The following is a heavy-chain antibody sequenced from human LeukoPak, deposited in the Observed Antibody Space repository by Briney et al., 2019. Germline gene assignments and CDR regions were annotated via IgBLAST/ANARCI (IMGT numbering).Heavy chain of an antibody. J-gene: IGHJ5*02. Sequence: GGSLRLSCAASGFTFSSSAMSWVRQAPGKGLEWVSSISSSSSYIYYADSVKGRFTISRDNAKNSLYLQMNSLRAEDTAVYYCARITMAGFDPWGQGTLVTVSS. D-gene: IGHD3-10*01. V-gene: IGHV3-21*01. CDR3: ARITMAGFDP. CDR2: ISSSSSYI. CDR1: GFTFSSSA.